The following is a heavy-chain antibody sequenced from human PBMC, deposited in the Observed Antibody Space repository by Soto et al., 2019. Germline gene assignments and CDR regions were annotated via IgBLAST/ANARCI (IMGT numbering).Heavy chain of an antibody. V-gene: IGHV1-69*12. Sequence: QVQLVQSGAEVKKPESSVRVSCKASGGTFNSYAITWVRQAPGQGLEWMGGTIPMFGTTNYAEKFQGRVTNTADESTNTAYMELCSLRSEDTAVYYCTRCGIRYHSIGYYLGIDGMDVWGQGTTVIVSS. D-gene: IGHD3-22*01. CDR1: GGTFNSYA. J-gene: IGHJ6*02. CDR2: TIPMFGTT. CDR3: TRCGIRYHSIGYYLGIDGMDV.